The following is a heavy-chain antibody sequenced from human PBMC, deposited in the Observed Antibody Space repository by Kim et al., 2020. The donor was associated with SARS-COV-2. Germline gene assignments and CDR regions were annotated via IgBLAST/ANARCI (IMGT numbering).Heavy chain of an antibody. CDR3: AKQYYYDSSGYLDAFDI. Sequence: VKGRFTISRDNSKNTLYLQMNSMRAEDTAVYYCAKQYYYDSSGYLDAFDIWGQGTMVTVSS. D-gene: IGHD3-22*01. J-gene: IGHJ3*02. V-gene: IGHV3-30*02.